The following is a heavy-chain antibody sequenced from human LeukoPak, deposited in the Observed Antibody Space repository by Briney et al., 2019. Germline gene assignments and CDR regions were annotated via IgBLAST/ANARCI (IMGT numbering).Heavy chain of an antibody. D-gene: IGHD2-2*01. CDR2: INTDGSST. CDR1: GFTFSSYT. V-gene: IGHV3-74*03. CDR3: ARDRYCTTTRCSDY. J-gene: IGHJ4*02. Sequence: GGSLRLSCAASGFTFSSYTMNWVRQAPGKGLVWVSRINTDGSSTTYADSVKGRFTISRDNAKNTLYLEMNSLRAEDTAVYYCARDRYCTTTRCSDYWGQGTLVTVSS.